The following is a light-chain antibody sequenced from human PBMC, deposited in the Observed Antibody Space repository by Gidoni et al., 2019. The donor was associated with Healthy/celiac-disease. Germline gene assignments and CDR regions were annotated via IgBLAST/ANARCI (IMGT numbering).Light chain of an antibody. Sequence: EIQMTQSPSPLSASVGDRVTITCQASQDISNYLNWYQQKPGKAPKLLIYDASTLETGVPSRFSGSGSGTDFTLTISSLQPEDIATYYCQQYDNLPLTFGGXTKVEIK. V-gene: IGKV1-33*01. CDR3: QQYDNLPLT. CDR2: DAS. J-gene: IGKJ4*01. CDR1: QDISNY.